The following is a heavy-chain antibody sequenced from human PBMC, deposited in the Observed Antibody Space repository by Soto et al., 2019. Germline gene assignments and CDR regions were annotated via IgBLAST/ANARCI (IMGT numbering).Heavy chain of an antibody. D-gene: IGHD5-18*01. Sequence: PSETLSLTGTVSGDSVSSDNYYWSWIRQPPGKGLEWIGYIYSSGSTNYTPSLRRRITISLDTSSNQYPLKLTSVTAADTTVYYCARDIRGCSQAFDYWGRGTLVTVSS. J-gene: IGHJ4*02. CDR3: ARDIRGCSQAFDY. CDR1: GDSVSSDNYY. CDR2: IYSSGST. V-gene: IGHV4-61*01.